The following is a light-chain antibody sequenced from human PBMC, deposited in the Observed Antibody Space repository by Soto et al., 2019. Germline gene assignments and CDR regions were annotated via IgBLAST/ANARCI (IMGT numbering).Light chain of an antibody. V-gene: IGKV1-5*01. CDR3: QQYSGDSRT. CDR2: DAS. CDR1: QSISSL. J-gene: IGKJ1*01. Sequence: DIQMTQSPSTLPASVGDRVTITCRASQSISSLLAWYQQKPGKAPKLLIYDASSLQSGVPSRFSGSESGTEFTLTISSLQPDDFATYYCQQYSGDSRTFGQGTKVDIK.